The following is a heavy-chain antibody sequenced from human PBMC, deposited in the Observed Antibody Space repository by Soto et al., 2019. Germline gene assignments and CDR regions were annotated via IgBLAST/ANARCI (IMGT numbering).Heavy chain of an antibody. CDR1: GGTFSSYA. J-gene: IGHJ4*02. V-gene: IGHV1-69*13. D-gene: IGHD4-4*01. Sequence: SVKVSCKASGGTFSSYAISWVRQAPGQGLEWMGGIIPIFGTANYAQKFQGRVTITADESTSTAYMELSSLRSEDTAVYYCARARPDYSNYYFDYWGQGTLVTVSS. CDR3: ARARPDYSNYYFDY. CDR2: IIPIFGTA.